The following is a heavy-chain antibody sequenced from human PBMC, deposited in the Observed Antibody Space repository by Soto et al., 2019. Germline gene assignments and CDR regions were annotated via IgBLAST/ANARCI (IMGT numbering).Heavy chain of an antibody. D-gene: IGHD2-21*02. V-gene: IGHV4-59*01. J-gene: IGHJ6*02. Sequence: SETLSLTCTVSGGSISGYYWSWIRQPPGKGLEWIGYMYNTGSTVYNPSFKSRVTISVDTSQNQFSLKLNSVTAADTAVYYCARDLWGYCGTDCYPLDVWGQGTTVTVSS. CDR2: MYNTGST. CDR3: ARDLWGYCGTDCYPLDV. CDR1: GGSISGYY.